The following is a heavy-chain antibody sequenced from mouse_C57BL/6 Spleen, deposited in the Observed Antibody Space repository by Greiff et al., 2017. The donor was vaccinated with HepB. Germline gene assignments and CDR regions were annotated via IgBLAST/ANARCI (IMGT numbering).Heavy chain of an antibody. V-gene: IGHV14-2*01. J-gene: IGHJ3*01. CDR1: GFNIKDYY. CDR3: ASPPGDYDPWFAY. CDR2: IDPEDGET. D-gene: IGHD2-4*01. Sequence: EVKVVESGAELVKPGASVKLSCTASGFNIKDYYMHWVKQRTEQGLEWIGRIDPEDGETKYAPKFQGKATITADTSSNTAYLQLSSLTSEDTAVYYCASPPGDYDPWFAYWGQGTLVTVSA.